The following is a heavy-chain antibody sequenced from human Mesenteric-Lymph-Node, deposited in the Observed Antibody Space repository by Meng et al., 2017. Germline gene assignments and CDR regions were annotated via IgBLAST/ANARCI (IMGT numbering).Heavy chain of an antibody. CDR1: GFTFDDFG. CDR3: ARELLGWYFDL. D-gene: IGHD2-8*02. J-gene: IGHJ2*01. V-gene: IGHV3-20*04. Sequence: EVQLVESGGGVVRPWGSLRLSCAASGFTFDDFGMSWVRQVPGKGPEWVSGINWNGGSPNYAESVKGRFTISRDNAKNSLYLQMDTLRAEDTAIYYCARELLGWYFDLWGRGTLVTVSS. CDR2: INWNGGSP.